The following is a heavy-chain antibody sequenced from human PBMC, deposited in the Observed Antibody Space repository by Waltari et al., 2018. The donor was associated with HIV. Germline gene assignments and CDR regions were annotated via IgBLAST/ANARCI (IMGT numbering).Heavy chain of an antibody. D-gene: IGHD4-17*01. CDR1: GYSFTRYG. J-gene: IGHJ3*02. V-gene: IGHV1-18*01. CDR2: SSVYNHNT. Sequence: QVQLVQSGAEVKKPGASLKVSCKASGYSFTRYGISWVRQAPGQGLEWIGWSSVYNHNTKYAQKIQDRLNMTTDSPTSTAYMELRSLRSDDTAVYYCARAPMTTVTSRGFDIWGQGTMVIVSS. CDR3: ARAPMTTVTSRGFDI.